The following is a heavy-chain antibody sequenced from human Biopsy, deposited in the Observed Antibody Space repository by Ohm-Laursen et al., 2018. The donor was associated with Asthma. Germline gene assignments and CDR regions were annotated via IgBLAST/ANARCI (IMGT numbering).Heavy chain of an antibody. Sequence: GASVKVSCKSLGGTFNTYVIGWVRQAPGQGLEWMGGINSVFGTTTYPQKFQDRVMITADDSTSTVYMELSSLRSEDTAVYYCARNARSGISRTCYSLDFWGQGTLVTVSS. CDR1: GGTFNTYV. J-gene: IGHJ4*02. CDR3: ARNARSGISRTCYSLDF. V-gene: IGHV1-69*13. CDR2: INSVFGTT. D-gene: IGHD2-15*01.